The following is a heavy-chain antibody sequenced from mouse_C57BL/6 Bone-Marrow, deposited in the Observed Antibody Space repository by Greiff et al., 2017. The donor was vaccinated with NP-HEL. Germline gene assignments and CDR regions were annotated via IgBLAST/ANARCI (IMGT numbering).Heavy chain of an antibody. Sequence: EVQRVESGGGLVKPGGSLKLSCAASGFTFSSYAMSWVRQTPEKRLEWVATISDGGSYTYYPDNVKGRFTISRDNAKNNLYLQMSHLKSEDTAMYYCARDPYYSNSYWYFDVWGTGTTVTVSS. V-gene: IGHV5-4*01. D-gene: IGHD2-5*01. CDR3: ARDPYYSNSYWYFDV. CDR2: ISDGGSYT. J-gene: IGHJ1*03. CDR1: GFTFSSYA.